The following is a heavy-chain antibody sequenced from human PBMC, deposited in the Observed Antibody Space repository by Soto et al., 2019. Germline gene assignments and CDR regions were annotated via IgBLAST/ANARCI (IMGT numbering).Heavy chain of an antibody. CDR3: ARDPYYGAIDY. CDR1: GCTFSSYS. Sequence: GGSLRLSCAASGCTFSSYSMNWVRQAPGKGLEWVSSISSSSSYIYYADSVKGRVTISRDNAKNSLYLQMNSLRAEDTAVYYCARDPYYGAIDYWGLGTLVTVSS. V-gene: IGHV3-21*01. D-gene: IGHD3-10*01. CDR2: ISSSSSYI. J-gene: IGHJ4*02.